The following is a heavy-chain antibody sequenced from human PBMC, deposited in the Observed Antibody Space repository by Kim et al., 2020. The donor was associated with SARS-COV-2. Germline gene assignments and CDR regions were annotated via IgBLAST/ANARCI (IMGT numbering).Heavy chain of an antibody. CDR3: ARFTITMIVVARYFDY. CDR2: IYYSGST. V-gene: IGHV4-39*01. D-gene: IGHD3-22*01. Sequence: SETLSLTCTVSCGSISSSSYYWVWIRQPPGKGLEWIGSIYYSGSTYYNPSLKSRVTISVDTSKNQFSLKLSSVTAADTAVYYCARFTITMIVVARYFDYWGQGTLVTVSS. J-gene: IGHJ4*02. CDR1: CGSISSSSYY.